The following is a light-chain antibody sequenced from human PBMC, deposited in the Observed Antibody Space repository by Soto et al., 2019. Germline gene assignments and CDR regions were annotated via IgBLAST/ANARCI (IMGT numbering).Light chain of an antibody. CDR2: EVN. CDR3: SSYAGSSNV. CDR1: SSDVGNYIF. Sequence: QSVLTHPASVSGSPGQSITISCSGTSSDVGNYIFVSLYQQHPGKAPKLMIYEVNKRPSGVPDRFSGSKSGNTASLTVSGLQAEDEADYYCSSYAGSSNVFGTGTKVTVL. V-gene: IGLV2-8*01. J-gene: IGLJ1*01.